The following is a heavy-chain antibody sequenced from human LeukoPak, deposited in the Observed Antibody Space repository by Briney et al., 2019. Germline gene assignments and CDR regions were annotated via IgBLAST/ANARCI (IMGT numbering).Heavy chain of an antibody. Sequence: SETQSLTCIVSGDSISVSYWSWIRQSPGRGLEWIGYFYDGGSTKYNPSLKGRVIISVDTSRNHFSLKLSSATAEDTAMYYCAKFGYSYGADYWGQGILVTVSS. CDR3: AKFGYSYGADY. CDR1: GDSISVSY. J-gene: IGHJ4*02. D-gene: IGHD5-12*01. CDR2: FYDGGST. V-gene: IGHV4-59*08.